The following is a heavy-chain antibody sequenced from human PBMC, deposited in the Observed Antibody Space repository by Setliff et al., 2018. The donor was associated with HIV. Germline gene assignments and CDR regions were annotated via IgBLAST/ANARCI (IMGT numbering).Heavy chain of an antibody. CDR3: ARDEATGGVDY. J-gene: IGHJ4*02. CDR2: ITGSGSRI. CDR1: GFTFSNYE. Sequence: GGSLRLSCAASGFTFSNYEMNWVRQAPGKGLEWVSYITGSGSRIYYADFVKGRFTISRDNAKNSVYLQMNSLRAEDTAVYYCARDEATGGVDYWGQGTLVTVSS. V-gene: IGHV3-48*03. D-gene: IGHD3-16*01.